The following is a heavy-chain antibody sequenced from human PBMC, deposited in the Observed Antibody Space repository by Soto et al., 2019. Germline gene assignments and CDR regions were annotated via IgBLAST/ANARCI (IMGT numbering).Heavy chain of an antibody. Sequence: QVQLVESGGGVVQPGRSLRLSCAASGFTFSSYGMHWVRQAPGKGLEWVAVIWYDGSNKYYADSVKGRFTISRDNSKTTLYLQMNSLGAEGTAVYYGARDQPEFDYWGQGTLVTVSS. D-gene: IGHD2-2*01. V-gene: IGHV3-33*01. CDR2: IWYDGSNK. CDR3: ARDQPEFDY. J-gene: IGHJ4*02. CDR1: GFTFSSYG.